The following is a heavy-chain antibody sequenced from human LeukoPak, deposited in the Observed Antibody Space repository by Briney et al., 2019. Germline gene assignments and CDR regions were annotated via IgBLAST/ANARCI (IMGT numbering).Heavy chain of an antibody. CDR1: GFTFSGYA. J-gene: IGHJ4*02. CDR3: AKVAGKSFDY. D-gene: IGHD6-19*01. V-gene: IGHV3-23*01. Sequence: PGGSLRLSCAASGFTFSGYAMSWVRQAPGKGLEWVSGISGSGGRPYYADSVKGRFTISRDNSKNTLYLQMNSLRAEDTAVYYCAKVAGKSFDYWGQGTLVTVSS. CDR2: ISGSGGRP.